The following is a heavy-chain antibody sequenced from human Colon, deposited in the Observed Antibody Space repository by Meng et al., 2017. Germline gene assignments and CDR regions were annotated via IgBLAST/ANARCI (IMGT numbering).Heavy chain of an antibody. V-gene: IGHV1-2*06. D-gene: IGHD3-3*01. CDR1: GYTFTGYY. CDR2: INPNSGGT. J-gene: IGHJ4*02. Sequence: QVQMVQSGAEVKKPGASVKVAGKASGYTFTGYYMHWVRQAPGQGLEWMGRINPNSGGTNYAQKFQGRVTMTRDTSISTAYMELSRLRSDDTAVYYCARVALRFLEWPFDYWGQGTLVTVSS. CDR3: ARVALRFLEWPFDY.